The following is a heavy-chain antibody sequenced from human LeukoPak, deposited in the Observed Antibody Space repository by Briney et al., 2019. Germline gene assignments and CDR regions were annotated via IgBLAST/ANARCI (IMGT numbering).Heavy chain of an antibody. CDR1: GGSFSGYY. CDR2: INHSGST. CDR3: AGSGYYYL. J-gene: IGHJ4*02. Sequence: SETLSLTCAVYGGSFSGYYWSWIRQPPGKGLEWIGEINHSGSTNYNPSLKSRVTISVDTSKNQFSLELSSVTAADTAVYYCAGSGYYYLWGQGTLVTVSS. D-gene: IGHD3-22*01. V-gene: IGHV4-34*01.